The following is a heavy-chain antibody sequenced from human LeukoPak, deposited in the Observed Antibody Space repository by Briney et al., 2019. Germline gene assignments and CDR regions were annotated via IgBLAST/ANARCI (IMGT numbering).Heavy chain of an antibody. CDR1: GFTFSSYA. V-gene: IGHV3-23*01. CDR2: ISGSGGST. Sequence: GGSLRLSCAASGFTFSSYAMSWVRQAPGKGLEWVSAISGSGGSTYYADSVKGRFTISRDNAKNSLYLQMNSLRDEDTAVYYCARGGSGWLWGQGTLVTVSS. J-gene: IGHJ4*02. CDR3: ARGGSGWL. D-gene: IGHD6-19*01.